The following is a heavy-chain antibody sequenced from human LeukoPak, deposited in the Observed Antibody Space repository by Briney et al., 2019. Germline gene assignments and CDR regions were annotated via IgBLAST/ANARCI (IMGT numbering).Heavy chain of an antibody. CDR2: IYTSGNT. D-gene: IGHD1-1*01. J-gene: IGHJ4*01. V-gene: IGHV4-4*07. CDR3: AGGPSGTAFDD. Sequence: SETLSLTCAVSGISISNYYWSWIRQPAGKGLEWIGRIYTSGNTNYKPSHKSRLTISVDKSKNHLSLKLTSLTAADTAFYYCAGGPSGTAFDDWGHGTLVTVSS. CDR1: GISISNYY.